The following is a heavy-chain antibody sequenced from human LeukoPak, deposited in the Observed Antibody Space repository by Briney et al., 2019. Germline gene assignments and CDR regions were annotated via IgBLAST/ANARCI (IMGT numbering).Heavy chain of an antibody. CDR2: IWYDESKK. J-gene: IGHJ4*02. V-gene: IGHV3-33*01. CDR3: ARDSCSTTSCRDY. Sequence: GGSLRLSCAASGFIFSRYGMHCVRQAPGKGLEWVAVIWYDESKKYYADSVKGRFTISRDKSKNTLYLQMNSLRAEDTAVYYCARDSCSTTSCRDYWGQGTLVTVSS. CDR1: GFIFSRYG. D-gene: IGHD2-2*01.